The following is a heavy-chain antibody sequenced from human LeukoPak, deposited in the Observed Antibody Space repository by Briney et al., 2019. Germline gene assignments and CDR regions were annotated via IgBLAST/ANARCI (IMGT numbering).Heavy chain of an antibody. CDR2: IIPIFGTA. Sequence: GASEKVSCKASGYTFTSYYMHWVRQAPGQGLEWMGGIIPIFGTANYAQKFQGRVTITADKSTSTAYMELSSLRSEDTAVYYCARSPAAVRGYLEYFQHWGQGTLVTVSS. J-gene: IGHJ1*01. CDR3: ARSPAAVRGYLEYFQH. D-gene: IGHD5-12*01. V-gene: IGHV1-69*06. CDR1: GYTFTSYY.